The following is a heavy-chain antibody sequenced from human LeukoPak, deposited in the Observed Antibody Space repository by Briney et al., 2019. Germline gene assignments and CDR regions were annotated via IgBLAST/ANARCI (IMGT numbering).Heavy chain of an antibody. J-gene: IGHJ4*02. CDR2: INPNSCGT. CDR3: ARGYYYDSSGSEQIDY. V-gene: IGHV1-2*02. D-gene: IGHD3-22*01. CDR1: GYTFTGYY. Sequence: RASVKVSCKASGYTFTGYYLHWVRQAPGQGREWMGWINPNSCGTNYAQKFQGRVTMTRDTSISTAYMELSRLRSDDTAVYYCARGYYYDSSGSEQIDYWGQGTLVTVSS.